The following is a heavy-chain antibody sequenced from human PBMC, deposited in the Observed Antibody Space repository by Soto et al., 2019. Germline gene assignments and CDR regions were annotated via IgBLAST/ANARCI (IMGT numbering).Heavy chain of an antibody. V-gene: IGHV4-39*01. CDR3: ARRRPSDYGGNHHTYYFDR. D-gene: IGHD4-17*01. CDR1: GASIITDNYF. CDR2: ISYSART. J-gene: IGHJ4*02. Sequence: LSLPCTVSGASIITDNYFWVWIRQSPRRGLEFIGSISYSARTYENPSLQSRVTISIDASKNQFSLKLTSVTAADTSIYFCARRRPSDYGGNHHTYYFDRWGQGTLVTV.